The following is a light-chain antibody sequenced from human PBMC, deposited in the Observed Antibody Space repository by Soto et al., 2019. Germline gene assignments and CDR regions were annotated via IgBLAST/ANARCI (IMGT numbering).Light chain of an antibody. CDR2: ANS. Sequence: QSVLTQTPSASGTPGQRVIISCSGSSSNIGSNYVYWYRQLPGTAPKLLIYANSQRPSGVPDRFSGSKSGTSASLAISGLRSEDEADYYCATWDDSLRGVVFGGGTKVTVL. V-gene: IGLV1-47*01. J-gene: IGLJ2*01. CDR3: ATWDDSLRGVV. CDR1: SSNIGSNY.